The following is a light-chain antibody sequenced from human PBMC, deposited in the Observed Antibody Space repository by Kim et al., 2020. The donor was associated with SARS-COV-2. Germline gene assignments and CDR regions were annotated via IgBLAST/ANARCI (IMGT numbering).Light chain of an antibody. CDR2: AAS. V-gene: IGKV1-27*01. J-gene: IGKJ1*01. Sequence: GDRVTITCRANHDISSYLAWYQLKPGKAPKLLIYAASALQPGVPSRFSGSGSGTDFTLTVTSLQPEDFATYYCQQCDSAPLTFGQGTKVDIK. CDR3: QQCDSAPLT. CDR1: HDISSY.